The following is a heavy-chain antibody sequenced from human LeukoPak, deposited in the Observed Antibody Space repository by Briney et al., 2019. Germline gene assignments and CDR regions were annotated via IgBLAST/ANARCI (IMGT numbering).Heavy chain of an antibody. D-gene: IGHD4-17*01. Sequence: GGSLRLSCAASGLTVSSKYMSWVRQAPGKGLEWVSVMYNNGNTHYADPVKGRFTISRDNAKNTLYLQMNSLRPEDTAVYYCARVGGDRVAYWGQGTLVTVSS. CDR1: GLTVSSKY. CDR3: ARVGGDRVAY. CDR2: MYNNGNT. J-gene: IGHJ4*02. V-gene: IGHV3-53*01.